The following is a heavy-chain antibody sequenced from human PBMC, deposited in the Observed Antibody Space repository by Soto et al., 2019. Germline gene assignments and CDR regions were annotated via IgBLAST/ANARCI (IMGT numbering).Heavy chain of an antibody. V-gene: IGHV3-30-3*01. Sequence: VGSLRLSCAASGFTFSSYAMHWVRQAPGKGLEWVAVISYDGSNKYYADSVKGRFTISRDNSKNTLYLQMNSLRAEDTAVYYCAGGMDVWGQGTTVTVSS. CDR1: GFTFSSYA. J-gene: IGHJ6*02. CDR3: AGGMDV. CDR2: ISYDGSNK.